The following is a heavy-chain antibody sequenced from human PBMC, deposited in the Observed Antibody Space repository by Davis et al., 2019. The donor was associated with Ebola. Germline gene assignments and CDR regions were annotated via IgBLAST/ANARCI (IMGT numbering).Heavy chain of an antibody. V-gene: IGHV3-23*01. CDR1: GFTFRTYA. D-gene: IGHD6-13*01. CDR3: AKFWGEPHSSTWYYFHH. J-gene: IGHJ4*02. Sequence: PGGSLRLSCAASGFTFRTYAMSWVRQAPGKGLEWVAALSVTGGHTFYADSVKGRFTISRDNSKNTLFLQMNNLRAEDTAVYYCAKFWGEPHSSTWYYFHHWGQGTLVTVSS. CDR2: LSVTGGHT.